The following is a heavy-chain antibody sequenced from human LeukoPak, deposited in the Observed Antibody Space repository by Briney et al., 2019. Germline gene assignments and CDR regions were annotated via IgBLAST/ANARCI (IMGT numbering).Heavy chain of an antibody. CDR2: IKQDGSEK. Sequence: GGSLRLSCAASGFTFSSYWMSWVRQAPGKGLEWVANIKQDGSEKYYVDSVKGRFTISRDNAKNSLYLQMNSLRAEDTAVYYCARNDREAYYDYVWGSYRYGLDAFDIWGQGTMVTVSS. D-gene: IGHD3-16*02. CDR1: GFTFSSYW. J-gene: IGHJ3*02. V-gene: IGHV3-7*01. CDR3: ARNDREAYYDYVWGSYRYGLDAFDI.